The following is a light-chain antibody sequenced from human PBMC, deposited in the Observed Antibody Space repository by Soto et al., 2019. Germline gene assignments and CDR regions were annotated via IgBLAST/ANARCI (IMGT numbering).Light chain of an antibody. V-gene: IGKV3-20*01. CDR1: QSVSSSY. CDR3: QQYGSSLIT. CDR2: GAS. J-gene: IGKJ5*01. Sequence: EIVLTQSPGTLSLSPVERATLSFSSSQSVSSSYLAWYQQKPGQAPRLLIYGASSRATGIPDRFSGSGSGTDFTLTISRLEPEDFAVYYCQQYGSSLITFGQGTRLEIK.